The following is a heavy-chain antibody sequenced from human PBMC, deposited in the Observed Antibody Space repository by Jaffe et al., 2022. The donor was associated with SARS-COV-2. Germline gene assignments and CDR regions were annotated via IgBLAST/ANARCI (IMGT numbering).Heavy chain of an antibody. CDR1: GGSISSSSYY. D-gene: IGHD3-22*01. J-gene: IGHJ4*02. V-gene: IGHV4-39*01. CDR2: IYYSGST. CDR3: ARHDDSSGYYSSYFDY. Sequence: QLQLQESGPGLVKPSETLSLTCTVSGGSISSSSYYWGWIRQPPGKGLEWIGSIYYSGSTYYNPSLKSRVTISVDTSKNQFSLKLSSVTAADTAVYYCARHDDSSGYYSSYFDYWGQGTLVTVSS.